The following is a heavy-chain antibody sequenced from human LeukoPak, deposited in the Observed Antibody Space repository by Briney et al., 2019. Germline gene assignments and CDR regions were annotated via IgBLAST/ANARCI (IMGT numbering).Heavy chain of an antibody. CDR2: ISTTGADT. V-gene: IGHV3-11*06. CDR1: GFSFSDYY. Sequence: PGRSLRLSCAASGFSFSDYYMSWIRQAPGKGLEWISYISTTGADTNHADSVKGRFTISRDNAKNSMYLQMNSLRAEDTAVYYCARETPMTTRGDFDYWGQGTLVPVSS. CDR3: ARETPMTTRGDFDY. D-gene: IGHD1-1*01. J-gene: IGHJ4*02.